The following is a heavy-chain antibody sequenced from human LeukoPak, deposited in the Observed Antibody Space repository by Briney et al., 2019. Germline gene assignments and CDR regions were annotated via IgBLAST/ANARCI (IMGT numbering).Heavy chain of an antibody. V-gene: IGHV3-74*01. CDR1: GFTFSTFW. CDR3: ARGFGSGSLLPFDY. CDR2: IEADGTST. Sequence: GGSLRLSCAASGFTFSTFWMHWVRQPPGKGPVWVSRIEADGTSTSYADSVKGRFTISRDNAKDTLYLKMNSLRAEDTAVYYCARGFGSGSLLPFDYWGQGTLVTVSS. J-gene: IGHJ4*02. D-gene: IGHD3-10*01.